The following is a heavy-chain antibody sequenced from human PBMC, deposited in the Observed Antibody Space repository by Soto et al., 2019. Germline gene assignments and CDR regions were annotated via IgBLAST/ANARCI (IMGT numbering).Heavy chain of an antibody. CDR2: IYYSGST. V-gene: IGHV4-59*01. CDR3: AREHTGEGYYYMDV. CDR1: GGSISSYY. Sequence: SETLSLTCTVSGGSISSYYWSWIRQPPGKGLEWIGYIYYSGSTNYNPSLKSRVTISVDTSKNQFSLKLSSVTAAETAVYYCAREHTGEGYYYMDVWGKGTTVTISS. D-gene: IGHD5-18*01. J-gene: IGHJ6*03.